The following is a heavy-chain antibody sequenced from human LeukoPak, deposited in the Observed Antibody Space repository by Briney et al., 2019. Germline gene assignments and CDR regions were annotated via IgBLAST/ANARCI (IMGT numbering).Heavy chain of an antibody. CDR3: ARTYYDFWSALGY. Sequence: GGSLRLSCAASGFTFSSYSMNWVRQVPGKGPEWVSSISSSSSYIYYADSVKGRFTISRDNAKNSLYLQMNSLRAEDTAVYYCARTYYDFWSALGYWGQGTLVTVSS. CDR1: GFTFSSYS. CDR2: ISSSSSYI. D-gene: IGHD3-3*01. J-gene: IGHJ4*02. V-gene: IGHV3-21*01.